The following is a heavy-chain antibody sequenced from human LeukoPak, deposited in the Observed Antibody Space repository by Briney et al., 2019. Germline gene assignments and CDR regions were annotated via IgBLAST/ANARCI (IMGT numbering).Heavy chain of an antibody. Sequence: GGSLRLSCAASGFTFSSYWMSWVRQAPGKGLEWVANIKQDGSEKYYVDSVKGRFTVSRDNAKNSLYLQMNSLRAEDTAVYYCAKDDAWLQYNDWGQGTLVTVSS. J-gene: IGHJ4*02. D-gene: IGHD5-24*01. CDR1: GFTFSSYW. V-gene: IGHV3-7*01. CDR2: IKQDGSEK. CDR3: AKDDAWLQYND.